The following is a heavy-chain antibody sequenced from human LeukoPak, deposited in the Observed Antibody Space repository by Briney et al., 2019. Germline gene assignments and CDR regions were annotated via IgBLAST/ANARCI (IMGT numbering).Heavy chain of an antibody. Sequence: PGGSLRLSCAASGFTFSVSAMHWVRQASGKGLEWVGRIRSKANNYATAYAASLKGRFTISRDDSKNTTYLQMNSLKTEDTAVYYCTSSMDMATITYYWGQGTPVTVSS. CDR3: TSSMDMATITYY. V-gene: IGHV3-73*01. CDR1: GFTFSVSA. J-gene: IGHJ4*02. D-gene: IGHD5-24*01. CDR2: IRSKANNYAT.